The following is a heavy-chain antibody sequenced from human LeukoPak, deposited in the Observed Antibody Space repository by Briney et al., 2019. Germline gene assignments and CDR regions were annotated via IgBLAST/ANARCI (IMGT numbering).Heavy chain of an antibody. CDR1: GFTFSSYA. Sequence: PGGSLRLSRAASGFTFSSYAMSWVRQAPGKGLEWVSSITGSGVSTYYVDSVKGRFTISRDSSKNTLYLQMNSLRAEDTAVYYCAKDSLYSGSSRAFDYWGQGTLVTVSS. V-gene: IGHV3-23*01. CDR2: ITGSGVST. J-gene: IGHJ4*02. CDR3: AKDSLYSGSSRAFDY. D-gene: IGHD1-26*01.